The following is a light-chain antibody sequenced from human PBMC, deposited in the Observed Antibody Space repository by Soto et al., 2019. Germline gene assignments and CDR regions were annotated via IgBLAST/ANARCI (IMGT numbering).Light chain of an antibody. V-gene: IGKV3-20*01. Sequence: EIVLTQSPGTLSLSPGERATLSCRASQSVSSSYLAWYQQKPGQAPRLLIYGASSRATGIPDRFSGSGSGTDFTLTISRLEPEAFAVYYCQQYGSSPPNTFGQGTKVDIK. CDR1: QSVSSSY. CDR2: GAS. J-gene: IGKJ2*01. CDR3: QQYGSSPPNT.